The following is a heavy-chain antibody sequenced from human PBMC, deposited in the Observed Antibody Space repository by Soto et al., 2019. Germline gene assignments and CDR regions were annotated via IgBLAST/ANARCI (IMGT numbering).Heavy chain of an antibody. CDR2: IGTAGDT. Sequence: GGPLRLSCAASGFTFSSYDMHWIRQATGKGLEWVSAIGTAGDTYYPGSVKGRFTISRENAKNSLYLRMNSLRAGDTAVYYCARVRGDYYYGMDVWGQGTTVTVSS. V-gene: IGHV3-13*01. D-gene: IGHD4-17*01. CDR3: ARVRGDYYYGMDV. J-gene: IGHJ6*02. CDR1: GFTFSSYD.